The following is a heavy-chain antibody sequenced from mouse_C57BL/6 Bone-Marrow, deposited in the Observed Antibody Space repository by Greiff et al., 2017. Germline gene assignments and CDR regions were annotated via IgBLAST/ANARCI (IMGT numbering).Heavy chain of an antibody. V-gene: IGHV5-4*01. Sequence: EVQVVESGGGLVKPGGSLKLSCAASGFTFSSYAMSWVRQTPEKRMEWVATISDGGSYTSYPDTVKGRFTISRDNSKNNLYLQMIHLKSEDTAMYYCARGGLPYYAMDYWGQGTLVTVSS. J-gene: IGHJ4*01. CDR2: ISDGGSYT. D-gene: IGHD2-2*01. CDR3: ARGGLPYYAMDY. CDR1: GFTFSSYA.